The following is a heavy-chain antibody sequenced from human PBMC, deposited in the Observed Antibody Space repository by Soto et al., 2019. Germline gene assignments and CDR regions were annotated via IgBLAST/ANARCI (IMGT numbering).Heavy chain of an antibody. V-gene: IGHV3-23*01. J-gene: IGHJ4*02. Sequence: SGGSLRLSCAASGFTFNSYALSWVRQAPGRGLEWVSTISGGDTYYADFVKGRFTISRDISKNTLYLQMDGLRAEDTAIYYCAKDRETAWFPDFWGQGALVTVSS. D-gene: IGHD3-10*01. CDR2: ISGGDT. CDR1: GFTFNSYA. CDR3: AKDRETAWFPDF.